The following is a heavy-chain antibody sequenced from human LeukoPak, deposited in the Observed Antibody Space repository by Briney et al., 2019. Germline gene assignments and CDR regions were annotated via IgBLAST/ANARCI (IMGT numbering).Heavy chain of an antibody. CDR1: GYTFTSYN. CDR3: ARGDGGNGGGVDY. Sequence: GASVKVSCKASGYTFTSYNMHWVRQAPGQGLERMGIINPSGGSTSYAQRFQGRVTMTRDKPTSTVYMELSSLRSEDTAVYYCARGDGGNGGGVDYWGQGTLVTVSS. D-gene: IGHD4-23*01. V-gene: IGHV1-46*01. CDR2: INPSGGST. J-gene: IGHJ4*02.